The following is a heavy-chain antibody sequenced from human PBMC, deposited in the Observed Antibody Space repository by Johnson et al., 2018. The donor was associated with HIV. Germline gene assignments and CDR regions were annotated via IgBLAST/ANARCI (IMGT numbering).Heavy chain of an antibody. CDR1: GFTFDDYG. Sequence: QVQLVESGGGVVRPGGSLRLSCAASGFTFDDYGMSWVRQAPGKGLEWVAVISYDGSNKYYSDFVVGRFTISRDSSKNTLYLHMNSLSAEDRAVYYCARDNLATPFGAFDFWGQGTMVTVSS. D-gene: IGHD3-16*01. CDR3: ARDNLATPFGAFDF. CDR2: ISYDGSNK. V-gene: IGHV3-30*03. J-gene: IGHJ3*01.